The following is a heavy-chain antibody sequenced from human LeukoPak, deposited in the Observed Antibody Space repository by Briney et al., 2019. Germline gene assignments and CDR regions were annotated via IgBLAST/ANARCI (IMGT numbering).Heavy chain of an antibody. CDR3: ARTFSCSGGSCYSPFDY. D-gene: IGHD2-15*01. CDR2: MNPNSGNT. J-gene: IGHJ4*02. CDR1: GYTFTSYD. V-gene: IGHV1-8*01. Sequence: ASVKVSCKASGYTFTSYDINWVRLATGQGLEWMGWMNPNSGNTGYAQKFQGRVTMTRNTSISTAYMELSSLRSEDTAVYYCARTFSCSGGSCYSPFDYWGQGTLVTVSS.